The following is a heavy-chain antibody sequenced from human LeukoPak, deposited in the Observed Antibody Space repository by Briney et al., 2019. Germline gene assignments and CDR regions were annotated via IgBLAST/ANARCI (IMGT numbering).Heavy chain of an antibody. CDR3: ARDSDWAFDY. D-gene: IGHD3-9*01. Sequence: GGSLRLSCAASGFTFNTYSMNWVRQAPGKGLEWLSYVKSGNYDIQYADSVTGRFTVSRDSATNSLYLQMNDLKAEDTAVYYCARDSDWAFDYWGQGSLVTVSS. J-gene: IGHJ4*02. V-gene: IGHV3-48*01. CDR2: VKSGNYDI. CDR1: GFTFNTYS.